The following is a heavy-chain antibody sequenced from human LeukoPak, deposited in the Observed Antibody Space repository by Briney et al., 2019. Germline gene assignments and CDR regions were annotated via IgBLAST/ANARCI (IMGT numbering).Heavy chain of an antibody. CDR3: ARSVVAATETFDY. CDR2: ISSSGSTI. CDR1: GFTFSYFY. Sequence: PGGSLRLSCAASGFTFSYFYMSWIRQAPGKGLEWVSYISSSGSTIFYAASVKGRFTISRDNAKNSLYLQMNSLRAEDTAVYYCARSVVAATETFDYWGQGTLVTVSS. J-gene: IGHJ4*02. D-gene: IGHD2-15*01. V-gene: IGHV3-11*04.